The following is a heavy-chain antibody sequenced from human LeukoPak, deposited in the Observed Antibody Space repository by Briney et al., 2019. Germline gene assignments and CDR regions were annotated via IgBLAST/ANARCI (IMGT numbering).Heavy chain of an antibody. J-gene: IGHJ6*02. CDR1: GFTFSSYW. CDR2: IDRDGSRI. D-gene: IGHD3-10*01. Sequence: GGSLRLSCAVSGFTFSSYWMHWVRQAPGKGLVWVSRIDRDGSRINYADSVKGRFTISRDNGKNTLFLQMNSLRAEDTAVYYCARDRSGGSGMDVWGQGTTVTVSS. V-gene: IGHV3-74*01. CDR3: ARDRSGGSGMDV.